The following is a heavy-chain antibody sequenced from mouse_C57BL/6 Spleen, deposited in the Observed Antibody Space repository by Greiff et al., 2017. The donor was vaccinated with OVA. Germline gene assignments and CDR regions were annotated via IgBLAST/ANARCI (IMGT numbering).Heavy chain of an antibody. CDR2: IYPGDGDT. D-gene: IGHD2-4*01. J-gene: IGHJ4*01. V-gene: IGHV1-82*01. CDR1: GYAFSSSW. Sequence: QVQLKESGPELVKPGASVKISCKASGYAFSSSWMNWVKQRPGKGLEWIGRIYPGDGDTNYNGKFKGKATLTADKSSSTAYMQLSSLTSEDSAVYFCARPCYDYDGYAMDYWGQGTSVTVSS. CDR3: ARPCYDYDGYAMDY.